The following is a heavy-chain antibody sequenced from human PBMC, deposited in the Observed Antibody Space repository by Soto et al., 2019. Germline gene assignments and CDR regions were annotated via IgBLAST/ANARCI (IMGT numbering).Heavy chain of an antibody. CDR1: GGSISSSSYY. Sequence: SETLSLTCTVSGGSISSSSYYWGWIRQPPGKGLEWIGSIYYSGSTYYNPSLKSRVAISVDTSKNQFSLKLSSVTAADTAVYYCARGGGSGYYYVILWAFDYWGQGTLVTVSS. CDR3: ARGGGSGYYYVILWAFDY. J-gene: IGHJ4*02. D-gene: IGHD3-22*01. V-gene: IGHV4-39*01. CDR2: IYYSGST.